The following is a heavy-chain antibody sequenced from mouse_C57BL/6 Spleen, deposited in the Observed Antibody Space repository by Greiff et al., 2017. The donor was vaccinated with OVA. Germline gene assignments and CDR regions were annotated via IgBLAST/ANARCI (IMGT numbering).Heavy chain of an antibody. J-gene: IGHJ4*01. V-gene: IGHV1-81*01. CDR2: IYPRSGNT. Sequence: QVQLQQSGAELARPGASVKLSCKASGYTFTSYGISWVKQRTGQGLEWIGEIYPRSGNTYYNEKFKGKATLTADKSSSTAYMELRSLTSEDSAVYFCARRFMVTTPYYCAMDYWGQGTSVTVSS. CDR3: ARRFMVTTPYYCAMDY. D-gene: IGHD2-2*01. CDR1: GYTFTSYG.